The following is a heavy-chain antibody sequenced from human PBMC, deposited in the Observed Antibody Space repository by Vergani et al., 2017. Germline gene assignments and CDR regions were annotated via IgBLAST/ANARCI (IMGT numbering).Heavy chain of an antibody. V-gene: IGHV4-39*01. Sequence: QLHLQESGPGLVKPSETLSLTCTVSGGSITSSSYYWGWIRQPPGKGLEWIGNIYHSGGAYYNPSLKGRVTISVDTSKNQFSLEVTSVTAADTAIYFCARTESFILRYVPWALWGEGTLVAVSS. CDR1: GGSITSSSYY. CDR3: ARTESFILRYVPWAL. CDR2: IYHSGGA. D-gene: IGHD3-9*01. J-gene: IGHJ4*02.